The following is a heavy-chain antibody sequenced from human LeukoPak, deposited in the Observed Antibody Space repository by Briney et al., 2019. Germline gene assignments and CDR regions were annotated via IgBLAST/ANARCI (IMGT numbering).Heavy chain of an antibody. CDR2: INPSGGST. CDR1: GGTFSTYT. J-gene: IGHJ2*01. D-gene: IGHD2-2*01. V-gene: IGHV1-46*01. Sequence: GSSVKVSCKASGGTFSTYTISWVRQAPGQGLEWMGIINPSGGSTSYAQKFQGRVTMTRDMSTSTVYMELSSLRSEDTAVYYCARSTPHWYFDLWGRGTLVTVSS. CDR3: ARSTPHWYFDL.